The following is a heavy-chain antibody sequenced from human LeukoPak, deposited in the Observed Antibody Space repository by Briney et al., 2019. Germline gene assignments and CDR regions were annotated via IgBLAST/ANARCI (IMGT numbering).Heavy chain of an antibody. Sequence: SETLSLTCTVSGGSISSYYWSWIRQPPGKGLEWIGYIYYSGSTNYNPSLKSRVTISVDTSKNQFSLKLSSVTAADTAVYYCARGTILLWFGELLSNWFDPWGQGTLVTVSS. D-gene: IGHD3-10*01. CDR3: ARGTILLWFGELLSNWFDP. CDR2: IYYSGST. V-gene: IGHV4-59*12. J-gene: IGHJ5*02. CDR1: GGSISSYY.